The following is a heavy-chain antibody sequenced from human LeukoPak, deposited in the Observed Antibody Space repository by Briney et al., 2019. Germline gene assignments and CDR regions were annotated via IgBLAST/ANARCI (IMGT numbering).Heavy chain of an antibody. CDR1: GFTFSSYG. CDR2: ISYDGSNK. J-gene: IGHJ4*02. Sequence: PGGSLRLSCAASGFTFSSYGMHWVRQAPGKGLEWVAVISYDGSNKYYADSVKGRFTISRDNSKNTLYLQMNSLRAEDTAVYYCAREGDYGTSFDYWGQGTLVTVSS. D-gene: IGHD4-17*01. CDR3: AREGDYGTSFDY. V-gene: IGHV3-30*03.